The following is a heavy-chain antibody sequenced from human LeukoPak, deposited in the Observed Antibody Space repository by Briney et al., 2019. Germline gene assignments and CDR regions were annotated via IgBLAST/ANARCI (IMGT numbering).Heavy chain of an antibody. CDR2: ISGSGGTI. CDR3: SRGRLFGDY. Sequence: SGGSLRLSCAASGFTFSWYWMNWVRQAPGKGLEWVSYISGSGGTIYYADSVKGRFTIPRDNAKNSLYLQMNSLRAEDTAVYYCSRGRLFGDYWGQGALVTVSS. V-gene: IGHV3-48*03. D-gene: IGHD2-21*02. J-gene: IGHJ4*02. CDR1: GFTFSWYW.